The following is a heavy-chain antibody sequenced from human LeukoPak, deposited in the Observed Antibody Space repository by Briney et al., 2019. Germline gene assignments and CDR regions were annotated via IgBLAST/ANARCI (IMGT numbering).Heavy chain of an antibody. V-gene: IGHV4-34*01. Sequence: SETLSLTCAVYGGSFSGYYWSWIRQPPGKGLEWIGSIYYSGSTYYNPSLKSRVTISVDTSKNQFSLKLSSVTAADAAVYYCASANYYDSSGYYAFDIWGQGTMVTVSS. D-gene: IGHD3-22*01. J-gene: IGHJ3*02. CDR1: GGSFSGYY. CDR3: ASANYYDSSGYYAFDI. CDR2: IYYSGST.